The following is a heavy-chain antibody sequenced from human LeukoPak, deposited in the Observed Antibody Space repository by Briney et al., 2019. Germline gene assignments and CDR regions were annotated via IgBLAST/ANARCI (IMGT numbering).Heavy chain of an antibody. CDR2: IYSSGRT. Sequence: SETLSLTCTVSGGSLSSYSWSWIRQPAGKGLEWIGRIYSSGRTKYNPSLKSRVTISVDTSKNQFSLKLSSVTAADTAVYYCARGAVTTVTPGYFDYWGQGTLVTVSS. D-gene: IGHD4-17*01. J-gene: IGHJ4*02. V-gene: IGHV4-4*07. CDR1: GGSLSSYS. CDR3: ARGAVTTVTPGYFDY.